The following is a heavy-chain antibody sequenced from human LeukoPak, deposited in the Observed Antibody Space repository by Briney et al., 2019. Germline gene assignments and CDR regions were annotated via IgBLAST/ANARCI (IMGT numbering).Heavy chain of an antibody. V-gene: IGHV3-30*04. CDR1: GFTFSSYA. D-gene: IGHD1-1*01. CDR3: ARTQQLERDFDAFDI. Sequence: GGSLRLSCAASGFTFSSYAMHWVRQAPGKGLEWVAVISYDGSNKYYADSVKGRFTISRDNSKNTLYLQMNSLRAEDTAVYYCARTQQLERDFDAFDIWGQGTMVTVSS. CDR2: ISYDGSNK. J-gene: IGHJ3*02.